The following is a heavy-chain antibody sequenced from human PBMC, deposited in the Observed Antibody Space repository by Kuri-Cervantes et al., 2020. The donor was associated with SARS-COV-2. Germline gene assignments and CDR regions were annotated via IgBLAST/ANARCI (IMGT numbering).Heavy chain of an antibody. J-gene: IGHJ2*01. CDR2: IRYDGSNK. D-gene: IGHD7-27*01. Sequence: GESLKISCAASGFTFSSYGMHWVRQAPGKGLEWVAFIRYDGSNKYYADSVKGRFTISRDNSKNTLYLQMNSLRAEDTAVYYCAKGDQELGMVWYFDLWGRGTLVTVSP. V-gene: IGHV3-30*02. CDR1: GFTFSSYG. CDR3: AKGDQELGMVWYFDL.